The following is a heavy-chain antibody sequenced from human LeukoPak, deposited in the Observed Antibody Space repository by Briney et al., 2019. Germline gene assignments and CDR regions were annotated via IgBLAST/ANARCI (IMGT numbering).Heavy chain of an antibody. CDR1: GGTFSSYA. CDR3: ARDRVVVVPAAIHGMDV. J-gene: IGHJ6*02. D-gene: IGHD2-2*01. CDR2: IIPIFGTA. V-gene: IGHV1-69*13. Sequence: SVKVSCKASGGTFSSYAISWVRQAPGQGLEWMGGIIPIFGTANYAQKFQGRVTITADESTSTAYMELSSLRSEDTAVYYCARDRVVVVPAAIHGMDVWGQGTTVTVSS.